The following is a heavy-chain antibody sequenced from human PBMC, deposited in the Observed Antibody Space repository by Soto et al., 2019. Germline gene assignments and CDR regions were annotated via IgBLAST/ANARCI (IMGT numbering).Heavy chain of an antibody. D-gene: IGHD6-6*01. CDR1: GGSFSGYY. CDR3: ARGPLLYSSSLTTIDY. CDR2: INHSGST. Sequence: SETLSLTCAVYGGSFSGYYWSWIRQPPGKGLEWIGEINHSGSTNYNPSLKSRVTISVDTSKNQFSLKLSSVTAADTAVYYCARGPLLYSSSLTTIDYWGQGTLVTVSS. J-gene: IGHJ4*02. V-gene: IGHV4-34*01.